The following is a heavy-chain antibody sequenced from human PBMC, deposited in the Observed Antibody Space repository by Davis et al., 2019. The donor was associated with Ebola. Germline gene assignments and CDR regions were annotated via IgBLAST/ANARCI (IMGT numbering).Heavy chain of an antibody. V-gene: IGHV3-23*01. CDR3: AKDIRSLNYCSGGSCYGAFDY. CDR2: ISGSGGST. CDR1: GFTFSSYA. D-gene: IGHD2-15*01. Sequence: GESLKISCAASGFTFSSYAMSWVRQAPGKGLEWVSAISGSGGSTYYADSVKGQFTISRDNSKNTLYLQMNSLRAEDTPVYYCAKDIRSLNYCSGGSCYGAFDYWGQGTLVTVSS. J-gene: IGHJ4*02.